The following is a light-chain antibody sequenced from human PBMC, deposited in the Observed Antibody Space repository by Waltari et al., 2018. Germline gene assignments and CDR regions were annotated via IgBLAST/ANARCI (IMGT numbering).Light chain of an antibody. V-gene: IGKV3-15*01. CDR1: QSVSCK. CDR3: QQYNQWPRT. Sequence: CRASQSVSCKLAWDQQIPGHAPWLLIYDASTRATAIPARFTAGGSGTEFTLSISSLQSEDFAVYYCQQYNQWPRTFGQGTKVEIK. J-gene: IGKJ1*01. CDR2: DAS.